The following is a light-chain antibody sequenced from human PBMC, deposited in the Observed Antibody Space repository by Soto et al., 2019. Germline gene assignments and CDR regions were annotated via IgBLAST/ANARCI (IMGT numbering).Light chain of an antibody. CDR3: QQYNDGPRT. CDR2: GAS. V-gene: IGKV3-15*01. Sequence: EIVMTQSPATLSVSTGERATLSCRASQSVSNSLAWYQQKPGQAPRLLIYGASTRATAIPARFSGSGSGTDFTLTISSLQSEDFAVYYCQQYNDGPRTFGQGTRWIS. J-gene: IGKJ1*01. CDR1: QSVSNS.